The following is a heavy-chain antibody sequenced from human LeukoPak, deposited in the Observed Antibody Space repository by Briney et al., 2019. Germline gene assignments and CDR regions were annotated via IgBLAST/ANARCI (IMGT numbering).Heavy chain of an antibody. CDR2: IRTDGSIT. CDR1: GFSFSVYW. V-gene: IGHV3-74*01. D-gene: IGHD5-12*01. Sequence: GGSLRLSCAASGFSFSVYWMHWVRQAPGKGPVWVSRIRTDGSITDYADSVKGRFTISRDNSKNTLYLQMGSLRAEDMAVYYCARGGYSGYGPQTNWGQGTLVTVSS. CDR3: ARGGYSGYGPQTN. J-gene: IGHJ4*02.